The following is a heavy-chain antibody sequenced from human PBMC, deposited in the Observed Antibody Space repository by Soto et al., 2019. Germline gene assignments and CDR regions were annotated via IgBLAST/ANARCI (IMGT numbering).Heavy chain of an antibody. CDR2: INAGNGNT. V-gene: IGHV1-3*01. Sequence: QAQLVQSGAEVKKPGASVKVSCKASGYTITNYAIHWVRQAPGQGLEWMGWINAGNGNTKYSQNFQGRVTITRDTSARTAYLELSSVRSEDTAVYFCARSDMTVAAAFNIWGQGTKVTVSS. D-gene: IGHD6-19*01. J-gene: IGHJ3*02. CDR1: GYTITNYA. CDR3: ARSDMTVAAAFNI.